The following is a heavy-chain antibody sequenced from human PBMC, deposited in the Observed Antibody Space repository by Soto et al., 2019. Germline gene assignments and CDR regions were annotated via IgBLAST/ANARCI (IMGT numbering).Heavy chain of an antibody. CDR2: IIPIVGLT. Sequence: QVQLLQSGSEVKKPGSSVKVSCRASGGSLSSYPVTWVRQAPGQGLEWMGRIIPIVGLTNYAQKFQGRVTITADKSTYTAYLELSSLRSDDTAVYYCAIPTGGHDAGGNYMDVWGKGTTVIVCS. CDR1: GGSLSSYP. V-gene: IGHV1-69*02. D-gene: IGHD2-8*02. CDR3: AIPTGGHDAGGNYMDV. J-gene: IGHJ6*03.